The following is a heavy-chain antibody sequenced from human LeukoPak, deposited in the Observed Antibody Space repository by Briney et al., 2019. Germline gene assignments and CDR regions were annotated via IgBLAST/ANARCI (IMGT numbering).Heavy chain of an antibody. J-gene: IGHJ4*02. CDR1: GGSISSGDYY. CDR2: IYYSGST. V-gene: IGHV4-30-4*08. CDR3: ARAEATYYYGSGSYYYFDY. Sequence: SETLSPTCTVSGGSISSGDYYWSWIRQPPGKGLEWIGYIYYSGSTYYNPSSKSRVTISVDSSKDQFSLKLSSVTAADTAVYYCARAEATYYYGSGSYYYFDYWCQGTLVTVSS. D-gene: IGHD3-10*01.